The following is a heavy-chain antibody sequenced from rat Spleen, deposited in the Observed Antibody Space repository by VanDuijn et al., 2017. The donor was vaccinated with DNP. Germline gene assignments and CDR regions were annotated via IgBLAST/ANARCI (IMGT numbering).Heavy chain of an antibody. CDR1: GYSITSSYR. CDR3: ASTTADY. V-gene: IGHV3-3*01. CDR2: INSAGST. Sequence: EVQLQESGPGLVKPSQSLSLTCSVTGYSITSSYRWNWIRKFPGNKLEWMGYINSAGSTNYNPSLKSRISITRDTSKNQFFLQVNSVTTEDTATYYCASTTADYWGQGVMVTVSS. J-gene: IGHJ2*01. D-gene: IGHD1-6*01.